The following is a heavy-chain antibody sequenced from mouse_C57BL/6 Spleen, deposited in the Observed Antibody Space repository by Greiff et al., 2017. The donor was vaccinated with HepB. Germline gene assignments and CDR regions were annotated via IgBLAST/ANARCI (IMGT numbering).Heavy chain of an antibody. J-gene: IGHJ4*01. CDR2: ISYDGSN. CDR1: GYSITSGYY. D-gene: IGHD2-4*01. Sequence: EVQLVESGPGLVKPSQSLSLTCSVTGYSITSGYYWNWIRQFPGNKLEWMGYISYDGSNNYNPSLKNRISITRDTSKNQFFLKLNCVTTEDTATYYCARDNDYGYYYAMDYWGQGTSVTVSS. V-gene: IGHV3-6*01. CDR3: ARDNDYGYYYAMDY.